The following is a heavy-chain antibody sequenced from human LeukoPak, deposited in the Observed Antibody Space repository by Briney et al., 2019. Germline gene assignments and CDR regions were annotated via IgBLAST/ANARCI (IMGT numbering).Heavy chain of an antibody. CDR1: GYTFTSYG. D-gene: IGHD6-19*01. CDR2: ISAYNGNT. V-gene: IGHV1-18*01. J-gene: IGHJ4*02. CDR3: ARVPRGYGGWYSDY. Sequence: ASVKVSCKASGYTFTSYGISWVRQAPGQGLEWMGWISAYNGNTNYAQKLQGRVTMATDTSTSTAYMELRSLRSDDTAVYYCARVPRGYGGWYSDYWGQGTLVTVSS.